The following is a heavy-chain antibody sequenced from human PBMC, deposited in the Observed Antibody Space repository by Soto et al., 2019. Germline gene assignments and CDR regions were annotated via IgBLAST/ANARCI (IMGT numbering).Heavy chain of an antibody. V-gene: IGHV3-74*01. D-gene: IGHD2-8*02. CDR3: ACWGHIVPVAPSDFDR. Sequence: QVVESGGGLVPPGGSLRLSCAASGFPFTNYWMNCVRQTPGKGLMWVSRISPDGSDVGYADSVEGRFTVSRDNAKNTLYLQMHSLRAEDTAMYYCACWGHIVPVAPSDFDRWGQGTLVTVSS. CDR1: GFPFTNYW. J-gene: IGHJ4*02. CDR2: ISPDGSDV.